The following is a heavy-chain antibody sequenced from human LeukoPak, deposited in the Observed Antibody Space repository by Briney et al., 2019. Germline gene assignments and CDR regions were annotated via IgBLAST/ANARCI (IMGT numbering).Heavy chain of an antibody. CDR3: ASVYDYVWGSYRPSYYFDY. J-gene: IGHJ4*02. Sequence: GGSLRLSCAASGFTFSSYSMNWVRQAPGKGLEWVSSISSSSSYIYYADSVKGRFTISRDNAKNSLYLQMNSLRAEDTAVYYCASVYDYVWGSYRPSYYFDYWGQGTLVTVSP. V-gene: IGHV3-21*01. CDR2: ISSSSSYI. CDR1: GFTFSSYS. D-gene: IGHD3-16*02.